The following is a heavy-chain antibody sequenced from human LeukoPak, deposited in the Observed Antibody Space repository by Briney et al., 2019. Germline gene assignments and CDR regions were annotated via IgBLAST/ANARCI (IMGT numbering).Heavy chain of an antibody. CDR2: ISFHGTDS. D-gene: IGHD6-6*01. V-gene: IGHV3-30*04. CDR1: GFTFISYA. Sequence: PGGSLRLSCAASGFTFISYAIHWVRQAPGKGLEWVAVISFHGTDSFYADSVKGRFTISRDNSKNTLYLQMNSLRAEDTAVYYCAKIDRPAYYMDVWGKGTTVTVSS. J-gene: IGHJ6*03. CDR3: AKIDRPAYYMDV.